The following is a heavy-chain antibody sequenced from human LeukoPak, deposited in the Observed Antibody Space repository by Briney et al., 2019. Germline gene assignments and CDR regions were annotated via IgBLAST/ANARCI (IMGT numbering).Heavy chain of an antibody. Sequence: SETLSLTCTVSGGSISSYYWSWLRQPPGKGLEWIGYIYHSGSTNYNPSLKSRVTISVDTSKNQFSLKLSSVTAADAAVYYCARHLRGTTGTTVGSNYYYYMDVWGKGTTVTVSS. CDR1: GGSISSYY. D-gene: IGHD1-1*01. J-gene: IGHJ6*03. CDR3: ARHLRGTTGTTVGSNYYYYMDV. CDR2: IYHSGST. V-gene: IGHV4-59*08.